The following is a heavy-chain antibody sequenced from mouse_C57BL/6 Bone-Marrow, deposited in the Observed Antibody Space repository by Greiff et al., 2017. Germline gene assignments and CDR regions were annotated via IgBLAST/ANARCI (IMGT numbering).Heavy chain of an antibody. J-gene: IGHJ4*01. CDR2: ISDGGSYT. Sequence: EVKVVESGGGLVKPGGSLKLSCAASGFTFSSYAMSWVRQTPEKRLEWVATISDGGSYTYYPDNVKGRFTISRDNATNNLYLQMSHLKSEDTAMYYCERSYYGNPDYYAMDYWGQGTSVTVSS. CDR1: GFTFSSYA. V-gene: IGHV5-4*03. D-gene: IGHD2-1*01. CDR3: ERSYYGNPDYYAMDY.